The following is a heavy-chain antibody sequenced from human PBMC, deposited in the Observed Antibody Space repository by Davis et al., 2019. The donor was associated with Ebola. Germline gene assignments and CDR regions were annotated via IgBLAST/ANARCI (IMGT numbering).Heavy chain of an antibody. CDR2: IYYSGIT. D-gene: IGHD3-22*01. CDR1: GGSVSSSSYY. J-gene: IGHJ4*02. Sequence: MPSETLSLTCTVSGGSVSSSSYYWGWIRQPPGKGLEWIGSIYYSGITYCKPSLKSRVTISVDTPKNQLSLKLSSVTAADTAVYYCASASYFRGSSGYLAYWGQGTLVTVSS. V-gene: IGHV4-39*01. CDR3: ASASYFRGSSGYLAY.